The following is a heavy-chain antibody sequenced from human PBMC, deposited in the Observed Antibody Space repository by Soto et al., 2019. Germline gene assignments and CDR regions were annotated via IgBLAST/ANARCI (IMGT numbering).Heavy chain of an antibody. J-gene: IGHJ6*02. CDR1: GGSFSGYY. Sequence: SEALSLTCTVYGGSFSGYYWSWIRQPPWRGLEWIWEINHSGSTNYNPSLKSRVTISVATSKTQFSLKLSSVTAADTAVYYCARAPRFWSGYPYYYYYYGMDVWGQGTTVTVSS. CDR2: INHSGST. V-gene: IGHV4-34*01. D-gene: IGHD3-3*01. CDR3: ARAPRFWSGYPYYYYYYGMDV.